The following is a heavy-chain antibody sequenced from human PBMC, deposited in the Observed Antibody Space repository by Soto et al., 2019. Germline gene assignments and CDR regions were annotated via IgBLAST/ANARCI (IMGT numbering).Heavy chain of an antibody. J-gene: IGHJ6*02. V-gene: IGHV3-30-3*01. Sequence: WSLRLSCAASGFTFSSYAMHWVRQAPGKGLEWVAVISYDGSNKYYADSVKGRFTISRDNSKNTLYLQMNSLRAEDTAVYYCAREVVITTYYYYSGMDVWGQGTTVTVSS. CDR2: ISYDGSNK. CDR1: GFTFSSYA. D-gene: IGHD3-22*01. CDR3: AREVVITTYYYYSGMDV.